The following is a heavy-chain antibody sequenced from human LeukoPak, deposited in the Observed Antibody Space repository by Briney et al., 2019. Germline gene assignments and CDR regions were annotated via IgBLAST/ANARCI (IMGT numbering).Heavy chain of an antibody. CDR1: GFTFSSYA. CDR2: ISGSGGST. J-gene: IGHJ4*02. V-gene: IGHV3-23*01. CDR3: AKAPQQLVPFDY. D-gene: IGHD6-6*01. Sequence: GSLRLSCAASGFTFSSYAMSWVRQAPGKGLEWVSAISGSGGSTYYADSVKGRFTISRDNSKNTLYLQMNSLRVEDTAVYYCAKAPQQLVPFDYWGQGTLVTVSS.